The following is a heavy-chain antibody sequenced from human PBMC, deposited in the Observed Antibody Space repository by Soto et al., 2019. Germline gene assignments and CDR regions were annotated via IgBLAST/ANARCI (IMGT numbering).Heavy chain of an antibody. J-gene: IGHJ6*02. CDR3: ARVCDSSGWYSYYYYGMDV. Sequence: GASVKVSCKASGYTFTSYGISWVRQAPGQGLEWMGWISAYNGNTNYAQKLQGRVTMTTDTSTSTAYMELRSLRSDDTAVYYCARVCDSSGWYSYYYYGMDVWGQGTTVTVS. CDR2: ISAYNGNT. D-gene: IGHD6-19*01. CDR1: GYTFTSYG. V-gene: IGHV1-18*01.